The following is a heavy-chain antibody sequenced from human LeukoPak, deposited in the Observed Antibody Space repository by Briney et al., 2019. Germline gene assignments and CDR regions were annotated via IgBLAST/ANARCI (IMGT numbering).Heavy chain of an antibody. CDR1: GFTFDDYA. D-gene: IGHD6-13*01. J-gene: IGHJ4*02. V-gene: IGHV3-9*01. CDR2: ISWNSGSI. Sequence: GGSLRLSCAASGFTFDDYAMHWVRQAPGKGLEWVSGISWNSGSIGYADSVKGRFTISRDNAKNSLYLQMNSLRAEDTALYCCAKGSQLVRSFFDYWGQGTLVTVSS. CDR3: AKGSQLVRSFFDY.